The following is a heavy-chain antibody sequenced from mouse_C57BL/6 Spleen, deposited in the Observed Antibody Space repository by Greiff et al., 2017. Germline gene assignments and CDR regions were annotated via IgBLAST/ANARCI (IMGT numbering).Heavy chain of an antibody. CDR1: GFTFSSYA. D-gene: IGHD1-1*01. V-gene: IGHV5-9-1*02. J-gene: IGHJ3*01. CDR3: TREGGYYGSSYPFAY. CDR2: ISSGGDYI. Sequence: EVMLVESGEGLVKPGGSLKLSCAAPGFTFSSYAMSWVRQTPEKRLEWVAYISSGGDYIYYAATVKGRFTISRDNARNTLYLQMRRLESEDTAMYYCTREGGYYGSSYPFAYWGQGTLVTVSA.